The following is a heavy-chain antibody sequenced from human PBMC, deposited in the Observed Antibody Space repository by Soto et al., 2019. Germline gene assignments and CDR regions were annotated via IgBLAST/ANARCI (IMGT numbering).Heavy chain of an antibody. V-gene: IGHV5-51*01. J-gene: IGHJ6*02. D-gene: IGHD3-10*01. CDR1: GYSFTSYW. Sequence: GESLKISCXGSGYSFTSYWIGWVRQMPGKGLEWVGIIYPGDSDTRYSPSFQGQVTISADKSISTAYLQWSSLKASDTAMYYCARHRGEYYYGSGSYPSNYYYYGMDVWGQGTTVTVSS. CDR3: ARHRGEYYYGSGSYPSNYYYYGMDV. CDR2: IYPGDSDT.